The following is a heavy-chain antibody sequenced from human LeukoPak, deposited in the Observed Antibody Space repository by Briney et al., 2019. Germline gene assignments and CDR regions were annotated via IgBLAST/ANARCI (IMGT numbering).Heavy chain of an antibody. Sequence: SVKVSCKASGGTFSSYTISWVRQAPGQGLEWMGRIIPIFGTANYAQKFQGRVTITTDESTSTAYMELSSLRSEDTAVYHCAREVDIVVVVAATVYFDYWGQGTLVTVSS. CDR2: IIPIFGTA. CDR3: AREVDIVVVVAATVYFDY. J-gene: IGHJ4*02. CDR1: GGTFSSYT. D-gene: IGHD2-15*01. V-gene: IGHV1-69*05.